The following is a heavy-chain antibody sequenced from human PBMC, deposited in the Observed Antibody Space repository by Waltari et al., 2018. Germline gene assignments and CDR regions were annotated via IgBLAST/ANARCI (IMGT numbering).Heavy chain of an antibody. J-gene: IGHJ5*01. CDR1: GASVSSGDHS. CDR2: INDSGCT. V-gene: IGHV4-30-2*01. Sequence: QLQLQESGSGLVKPSQTLSLTCAVSGASVSSGDHSWSWIRLPPGRGLEWIGYINDSGCTYYNPTLKSRVTISIDSSRNQFSLKLTSVTAADTAVYYCARDPGGFDRRFDSWGQGILVTVSS. CDR3: ARDPGGFDRRFDS. D-gene: IGHD3-16*01.